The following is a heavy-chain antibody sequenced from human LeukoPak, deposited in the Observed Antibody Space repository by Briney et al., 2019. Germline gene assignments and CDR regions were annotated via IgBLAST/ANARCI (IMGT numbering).Heavy chain of an antibody. Sequence: SETLSLTCTVSGGSISSGGYYWSWIRQHPGKGLEWIGYIYYSGSTYYNLSLKSRVTISVDTSKNQFSLKLSSVTAADTAVYYCARGDVTGPDYWGQGTLVTVSS. CDR3: ARGDVTGPDY. CDR1: GGSISSGGYY. CDR2: IYYSGST. V-gene: IGHV4-31*03. D-gene: IGHD2-21*01. J-gene: IGHJ4*02.